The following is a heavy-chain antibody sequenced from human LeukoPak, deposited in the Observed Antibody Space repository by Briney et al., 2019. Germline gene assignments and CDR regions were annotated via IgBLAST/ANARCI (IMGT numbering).Heavy chain of an antibody. J-gene: IGHJ5*02. CDR3: ARGAVTTKGWFDP. Sequence: PSETLSLTCAVSGGSISSGGYSWSWIRQPPGKGLGWIGYIYHSGSTYYNPSLKSRVTISVDRSKNQFSLELSSVTAADTAVYYCARGAVTTKGWFDPWGQGTLVTVSS. D-gene: IGHD4-17*01. CDR2: IYHSGST. V-gene: IGHV4-30-2*01. CDR1: GGSISSGGYS.